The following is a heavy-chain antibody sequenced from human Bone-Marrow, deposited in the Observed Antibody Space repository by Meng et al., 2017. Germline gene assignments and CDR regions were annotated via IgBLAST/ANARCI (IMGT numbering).Heavy chain of an antibody. Sequence: VQRQGPAPGLSKPSQPLSLTCTVSGGSLSSGGYYWSWIRQHPGKRLEWIGYIYYSGSTYYNPSLKSLVTISVDTSKNQFSLKLSSVTAADTAVYYCARWAPSSRTFDYWGQGTLVTVSS. CDR2: IYYSGST. D-gene: IGHD6-13*01. CDR1: GGSLSSGGYY. CDR3: ARWAPSSRTFDY. V-gene: IGHV4-31*01. J-gene: IGHJ4*02.